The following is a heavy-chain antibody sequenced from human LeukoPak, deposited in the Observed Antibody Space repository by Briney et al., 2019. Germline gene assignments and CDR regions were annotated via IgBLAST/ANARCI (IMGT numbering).Heavy chain of an antibody. CDR3: AQEGGSGSFKLDY. D-gene: IGHD3-10*01. CDR1: GGTFSSYA. V-gene: IGHV1-69*01. CDR2: IIPIFGTA. J-gene: IGHJ4*02. Sequence: GSSVQVSCKASGGTFSSYAISGLRPAPGQGLEWMGGIIPIFGTANYAQKFQGRVTITADESTSTAYMELSSLRSDDTAVYYCAQEGGSGSFKLDYWGQGTLVTVSS.